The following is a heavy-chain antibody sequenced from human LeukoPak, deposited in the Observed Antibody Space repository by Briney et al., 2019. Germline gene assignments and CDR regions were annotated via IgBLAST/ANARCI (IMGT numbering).Heavy chain of an antibody. Sequence: GGSLRLSCVASGFTVSSNYMSWVRQAPGKGLEWVSVIYSGGSTYYADSVKGRFTISRDNSKNTLYLQMNSLRAEDTAVYYCARLSKRYYYDSSAPIDYWGQGTLVTVSS. D-gene: IGHD3-22*01. V-gene: IGHV3-53*01. CDR2: IYSGGST. CDR1: GFTVSSNY. J-gene: IGHJ4*02. CDR3: ARLSKRYYYDSSAPIDY.